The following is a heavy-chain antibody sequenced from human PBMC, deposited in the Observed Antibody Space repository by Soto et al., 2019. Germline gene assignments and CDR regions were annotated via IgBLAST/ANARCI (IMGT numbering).Heavy chain of an antibody. V-gene: IGHV1-18*01. J-gene: IGHJ4*02. CDR2: ISAFNGDT. CDR1: GFTFTRYG. D-gene: IGHD6-19*01. CDR3: ARDSPSSGLLGTNY. Sequence: QVQLVQSGAEVKKPGASVKVSCKASGFTFTRYGISWVRQAPGQGLEWMGWISAFNGDTKYAQRLQGRVSMTTDTSTDTGNMELRSLRSDDKAVYYCARDSPSSGLLGTNYWGQGTLVSVSS.